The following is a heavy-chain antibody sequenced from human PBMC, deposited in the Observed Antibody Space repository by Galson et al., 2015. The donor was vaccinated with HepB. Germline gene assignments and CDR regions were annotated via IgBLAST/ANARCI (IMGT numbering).Heavy chain of an antibody. CDR1: GYTFTSYY. D-gene: IGHD2-15*01. Sequence: SVKVSCKASGYTFTSYYMHWVRQAPGQGLEWMGIINPSGGSTSYAQKFQGRVTMTRDTSTSTVYMELSSLRSEDTAVYYCARENIVVVVDGGYYYYGMDVWGQGTTVTVSS. CDR2: INPSGGST. CDR3: ARENIVVVVDGGYYYYGMDV. J-gene: IGHJ6*02. V-gene: IGHV1-46*01.